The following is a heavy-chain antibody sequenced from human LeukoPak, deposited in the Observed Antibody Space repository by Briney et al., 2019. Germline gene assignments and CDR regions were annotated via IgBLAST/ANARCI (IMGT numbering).Heavy chain of an antibody. CDR1: GFTFSDYA. V-gene: IGHV3-30-3*01. J-gene: IGHJ4*02. Sequence: PGGSLRLSCAASGFTFSDYAMHWVRQAPGQGLDWVAFISNDGSNKLYAKSAKGRFTISRDKSKNTLYLQMNSLRAEDTAVYYCAKDTGIWSIAVAYYFDYWGQGTLVTVSS. CDR3: AKDTGIWSIAVAYYFDY. D-gene: IGHD6-19*01. CDR2: ISNDGSNK.